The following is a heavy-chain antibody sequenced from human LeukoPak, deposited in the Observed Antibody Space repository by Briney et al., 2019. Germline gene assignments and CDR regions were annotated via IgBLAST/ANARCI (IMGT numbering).Heavy chain of an antibody. CDR3: ARGTRVVSWFDP. CDR2: IYHSGST. Sequence: SETLSLTCAVSGGSISSGGSSWSWIRQPPGKGLEWIGYIYHSGSTYYNPSLKSRVTISVHRSKNQFSLKLSSVTAADTAVYYCARGTRVVSWFDPWGQGTLVTVSS. D-gene: IGHD3-3*01. V-gene: IGHV4-30-2*01. J-gene: IGHJ5*02. CDR1: GGSISSGGSS.